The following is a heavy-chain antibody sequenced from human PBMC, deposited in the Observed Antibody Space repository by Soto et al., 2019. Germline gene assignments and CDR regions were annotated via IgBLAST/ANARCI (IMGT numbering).Heavy chain of an antibody. Sequence: ASVKVSCKASGYTFTSYYMHWVRQAPGQGLEWMGIINPSGGSTSYAQKFQGRVTMTRDTSTSTVYMELSSLRSEDTAVYYCARDRRGPPVAGTKVSYYYYGMDVWGQGTTVTVSS. CDR2: INPSGGST. CDR3: ARDRRGPPVAGTKVSYYYYGMDV. D-gene: IGHD6-19*01. V-gene: IGHV1-46*01. J-gene: IGHJ6*02. CDR1: GYTFTSYY.